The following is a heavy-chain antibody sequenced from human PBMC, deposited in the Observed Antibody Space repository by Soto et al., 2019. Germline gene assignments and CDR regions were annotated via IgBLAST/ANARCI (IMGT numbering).Heavy chain of an antibody. CDR2: IIPIFGTT. Sequence: QVQLVQSGAEVKKPGSSVKVSCKASGGTFSSYAISWVRQAPGQGLEWMGGIIPIFGTTKYAQKFQGRVTITEDESTSTAYMELSSVRSEDTAVYYCARGGSGSYHSFYGMDVWGQGTTVTVSS. J-gene: IGHJ6*02. V-gene: IGHV1-69*01. CDR1: GGTFSSYA. CDR3: ARGGSGSYHSFYGMDV. D-gene: IGHD1-26*01.